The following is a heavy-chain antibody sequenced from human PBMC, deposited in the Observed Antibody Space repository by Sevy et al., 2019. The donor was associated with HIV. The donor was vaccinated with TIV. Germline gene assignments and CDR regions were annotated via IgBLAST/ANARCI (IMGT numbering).Heavy chain of an antibody. Sequence: ASVKVSCKVSGYSLTKLSIHWVRQGPGKGLEWMGDFDVQDGETIYAKKFQGRLKMTVDTNTDTAYIELSRLTSEDTAVYYCAAVGLRYCSGSSCYQGDWFDPSGQGSLVTVSS. CDR1: GYSLTKLS. V-gene: IGHV1-24*01. CDR2: FDVQDGET. CDR3: AAVGLRYCSGSSCYQGDWFDP. D-gene: IGHD2-15*01. J-gene: IGHJ5*02.